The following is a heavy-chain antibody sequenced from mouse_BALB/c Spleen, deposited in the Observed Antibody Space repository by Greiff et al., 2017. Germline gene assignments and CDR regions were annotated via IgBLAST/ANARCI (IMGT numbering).Heavy chain of an antibody. CDR3: ARHGDYDHAMDY. Sequence: EVQGVESGGGLVQPGGSLKLSCAASGFTFSSYTMSWVRQTPEKRLEWVAYISNGGGSTYYPDTVKGRFTISRDNAKNTLYLQMSSLKSEDTAMYYCARHGDYDHAMDYWGQGTSVTGSS. CDR1: GFTFSSYT. V-gene: IGHV5-12-2*01. CDR2: ISNGGGST. J-gene: IGHJ4*01. D-gene: IGHD2-4*01.